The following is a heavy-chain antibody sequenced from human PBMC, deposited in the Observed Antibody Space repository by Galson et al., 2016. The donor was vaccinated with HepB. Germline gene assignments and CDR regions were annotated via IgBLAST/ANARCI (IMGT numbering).Heavy chain of an antibody. CDR2: INPNHGGT. V-gene: IGHV1-2*02. D-gene: IGHD1-26*01. CDR1: GYKFNDFF. CDR3: ARPVGLQRRGGDY. J-gene: IGHJ4*02. Sequence: SVKVSCKASGYKFNDFFIHWVRQAPGQGLEWMAWINPNHGGTNFAQKFQGRVTVTRDTSLRTVYMELSGLTSEDTAMHYCARPVGLQRRGGDYWGQGTLGTVS.